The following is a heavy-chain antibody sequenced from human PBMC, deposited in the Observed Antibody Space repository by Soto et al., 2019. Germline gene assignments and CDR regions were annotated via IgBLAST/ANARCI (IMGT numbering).Heavy chain of an antibody. V-gene: IGHV4-59*01. Sequence: SETLSLTCTVSGGSISSYYWSWIRQPPGKGLEWIGYIYYSGSTNYNPSLKSRVTMTTDTSTSTAYMELRSLRSDDTAVYYCARDAYDFWSGYSRNWFDPWGQGTLVTVSS. D-gene: IGHD3-3*01. J-gene: IGHJ5*02. CDR1: GGSISSYY. CDR2: IYYSGST. CDR3: ARDAYDFWSGYSRNWFDP.